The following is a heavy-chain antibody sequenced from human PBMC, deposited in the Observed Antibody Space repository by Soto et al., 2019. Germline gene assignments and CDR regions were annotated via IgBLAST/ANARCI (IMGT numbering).Heavy chain of an antibody. CDR3: ARDRIPTGIDV. CDR1: GFTVGSDY. Sequence: PWGVLPLSCEAFGFTVGSDYLSWVHQAPGKGLEWVSVIYSVGSTYYADSVKRRFTISRDNSKNTLYLQMNSLRVENTAVYYCARDRIPTGIDVWGQGT. V-gene: IGHV3-66*01. J-gene: IGHJ6*02. CDR2: IYSVGST.